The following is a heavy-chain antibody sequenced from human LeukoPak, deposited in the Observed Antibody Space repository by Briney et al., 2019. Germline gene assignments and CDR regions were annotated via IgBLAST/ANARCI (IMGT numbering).Heavy chain of an antibody. Sequence: ASVKVSCKVSGYTLTELSMHWVRQAPGKGLEWMGGFDPEDGETIYAQKFQGRVTMTEDTSTDTAYMELSSLRSGDTAVYYCATVKGGYYSAYYYMDVWGKGTTVTVSS. CDR3: ATVKGGYYSAYYYMDV. V-gene: IGHV1-24*01. CDR2: FDPEDGET. J-gene: IGHJ6*03. CDR1: GYTLTELS. D-gene: IGHD3-3*01.